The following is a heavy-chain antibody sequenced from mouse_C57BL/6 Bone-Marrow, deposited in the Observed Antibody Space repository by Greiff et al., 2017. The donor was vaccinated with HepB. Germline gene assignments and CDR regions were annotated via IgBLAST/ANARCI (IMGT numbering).Heavy chain of an antibody. CDR1: GFNIKDDY. CDR2: IDPENGDT. Sequence: VQLQQSGAELVRPGASVKLSCTASGFNIKDDYMHWVKQRPEQGLEWIGWIDPENGDTEYASKFQGKATITADTSSNTAYLQLSSLTSEDTAVYYCTTGYYGSSAGWGQGTSVTVSS. V-gene: IGHV14-4*01. D-gene: IGHD1-1*01. CDR3: TTGYYGSSAG. J-gene: IGHJ4*01.